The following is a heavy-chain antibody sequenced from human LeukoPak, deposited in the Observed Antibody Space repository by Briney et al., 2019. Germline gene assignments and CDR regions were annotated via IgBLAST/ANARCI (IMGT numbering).Heavy chain of an antibody. CDR2: INYNGRT. Sequence: SETLSLTCNVFGGSIGSSNNFWGWIRQSPEKGLEWIGSINYNGRTYYQSSLKSRAIISIDTSKNQFSLKLGSVTAADTALYYCARLASCSSSCYFDYWGQGSLVTVSS. CDR1: GGSIGSSNNF. CDR3: ARLASCSSSCYFDY. V-gene: IGHV4-39*01. J-gene: IGHJ4*02. D-gene: IGHD2-21*01.